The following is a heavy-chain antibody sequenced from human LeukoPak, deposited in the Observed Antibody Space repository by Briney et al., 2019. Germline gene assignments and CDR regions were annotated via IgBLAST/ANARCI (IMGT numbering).Heavy chain of an antibody. CDR3: ARGSTDYYYYMDV. J-gene: IGHJ6*03. D-gene: IGHD4-11*01. CDR1: GGSISSGSYY. V-gene: IGHV4-61*02. Sequence: SETLSLTCTVSGGSISSGSYYWSWIRRPAGKGLEWIGRIYTSGSTNYNPSLKSRVTMSVDTSKNQFSLKLSSVTAADTAVYYCARGSTDYYYYMDVWGKGTTVTVSS. CDR2: IYTSGST.